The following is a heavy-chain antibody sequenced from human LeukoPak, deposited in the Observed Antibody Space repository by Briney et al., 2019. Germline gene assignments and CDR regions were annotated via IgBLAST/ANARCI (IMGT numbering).Heavy chain of an antibody. CDR1: GGSINNYY. J-gene: IGHJ4*02. CDR3: ARDPGPYCTTTSCYVDY. V-gene: IGHV4-59*01. D-gene: IGHD2-2*01. Sequence: PSETLSLTCTVSGGSINNYYWSWIRQSPGKGLEWIGCIYYSGYTNYNPSLKSRVTMSVDTSKNQFSLKVSSVTAADTAVYYCARDPGPYCTTTSCYVDYWGRGTLVTVSS. CDR2: IYYSGYT.